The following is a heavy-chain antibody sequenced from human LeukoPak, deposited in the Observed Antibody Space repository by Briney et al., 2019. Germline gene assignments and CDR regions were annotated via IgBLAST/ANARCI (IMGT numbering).Heavy chain of an antibody. CDR3: ARDVLRYFDWLSTGTYNWFDP. D-gene: IGHD3-9*01. V-gene: IGHV3-11*01. CDR2: ISSSGSTI. CDR1: GFTFSDYY. Sequence: GGSLRLSCAASGFTFSDYYMSWIRQAPGKGLEWVSYISSSGSTIYYADSVKGRFTISRDNAKNSLYLQMNSLRAEDTAVYYCARDVLRYFDWLSTGTYNWFDPWGQGTLVTVSS. J-gene: IGHJ5*02.